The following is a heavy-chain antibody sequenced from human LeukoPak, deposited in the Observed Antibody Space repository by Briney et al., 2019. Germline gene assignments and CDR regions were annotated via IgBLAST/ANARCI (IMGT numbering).Heavy chain of an antibody. V-gene: IGHV3-49*04. J-gene: IGHJ4*02. CDR2: IRSKAYGGTT. Sequence: GGSLRLSCTASGFTFGDYAMSWVRQAPGKGLEWVGFIRSKAYGGTTEYAASVKGRFTISRDDSKSIAYLQMNSLKTEDTAVYYCTRDFAPNYYDSSGYPQWGQGTLVTVSS. D-gene: IGHD3-22*01. CDR1: GFTFGDYA. CDR3: TRDFAPNYYDSSGYPQ.